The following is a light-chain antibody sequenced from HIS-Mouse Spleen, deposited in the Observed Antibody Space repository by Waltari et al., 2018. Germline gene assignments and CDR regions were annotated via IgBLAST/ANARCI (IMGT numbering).Light chain of an antibody. Sequence: QSALTQPASVSGSPGQSITISCTGTSSDVGGSNDVSWYQQHPGKAPKLMIYDVSNRPSGVSNRFSGSKSGNTASLTISGLQAEDEADYYCSSYTSSSFNVVFGGGTKLTVL. V-gene: IGLV2-14*03. CDR3: SSYTSSSFNVV. CDR2: DVS. J-gene: IGLJ2*01. CDR1: SSDVGGSND.